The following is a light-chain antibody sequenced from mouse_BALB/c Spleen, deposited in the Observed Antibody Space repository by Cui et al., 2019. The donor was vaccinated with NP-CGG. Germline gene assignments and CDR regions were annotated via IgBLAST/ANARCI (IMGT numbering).Light chain of an antibody. CDR1: TGLLTTRNY. J-gene: IGLJ1*01. Sequence: SAVRSDCALITSPGEAVTLTCRSPTGLLTTRNYANWVQEKPDHLFTGLIGGTKNRAPGVPARFSGYLIGDKAALTITGAQTEDEAIYFCALWYSNHWVFGGGTKLTVL. CDR3: ALWYSNHWV. CDR2: GTK. V-gene: IGLV1*01.